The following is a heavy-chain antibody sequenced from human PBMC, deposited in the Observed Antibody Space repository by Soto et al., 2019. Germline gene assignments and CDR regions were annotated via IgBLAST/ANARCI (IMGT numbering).Heavy chain of an antibody. CDR3: AGEFKPPLFDY. CDR1: GDAISSADYY. CDR2: VYHSGST. J-gene: IGHJ4*02. Sequence: QVQLQESGPGLVKPSQTLSLTCTVSGDAISSADYYWSWIRQPPGQGLEWIGYVYHSGSTYYTPSLKGRVTMSIDPSRNQSSLTLSSVTAADRAVYYCAGEFKPPLFDYWGQGTLVTVSS. V-gene: IGHV4-30-4*01.